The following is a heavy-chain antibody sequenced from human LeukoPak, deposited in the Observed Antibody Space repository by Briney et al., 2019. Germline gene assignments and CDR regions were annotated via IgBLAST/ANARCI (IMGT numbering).Heavy chain of an antibody. D-gene: IGHD6-13*01. CDR2: ISSSGSTI. V-gene: IGHV3-11*04. CDR1: GFTSSDYY. CDR3: GRGRQYIAAAGGPDY. Sequence: GGSLRLSCAASGFTSSDYYMSWIRQAPGKGLEWVSYISSSGSTIYYADSVKGRFTISRDNAKNSLYLQMNSLRAEDTAVYYCGRGRQYIAAAGGPDYWGQGTLVAVSS. J-gene: IGHJ4*02.